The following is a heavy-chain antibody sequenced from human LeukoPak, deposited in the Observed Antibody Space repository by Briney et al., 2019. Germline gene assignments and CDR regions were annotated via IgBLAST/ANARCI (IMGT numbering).Heavy chain of an antibody. CDR2: INWNGGST. D-gene: IGHD1-14*01. CDR1: GFTFDDYG. Sequence: GGSLRLSCAASGFTFDDYGMSWVRHAPGKGLEWVSGINWNGGSTGYADSVKGRFTISRDNAKNSLYLQMNSLRAEDTALYYCARAWEPYYYYYMDVWGKGTTVTVSS. CDR3: ARAWEPYYYYYMDV. J-gene: IGHJ6*03. V-gene: IGHV3-20*04.